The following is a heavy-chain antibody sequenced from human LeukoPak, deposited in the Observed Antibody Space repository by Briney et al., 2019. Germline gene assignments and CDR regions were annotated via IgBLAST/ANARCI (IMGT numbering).Heavy chain of an antibody. CDR1: GFTFSSYG. J-gene: IGHJ4*02. D-gene: IGHD3-10*02. Sequence: SGGPLRLSCAASGFTFSSYGMHWVRQAPGKGLEWVSSISASGGSTWYADSVRGRFTISRDNSKNVFYLQMNSLRAEDTAVYFCARDVHGDYVRWGDYWGQGTLVTVSS. V-gene: IGHV3-23*01. CDR3: ARDVHGDYVRWGDY. CDR2: ISASGGST.